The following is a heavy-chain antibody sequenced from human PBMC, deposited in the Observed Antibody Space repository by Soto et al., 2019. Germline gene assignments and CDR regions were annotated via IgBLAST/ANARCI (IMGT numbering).Heavy chain of an antibody. J-gene: IGHJ1*01. CDR1: GFTFSSYG. CDR3: AKDGIAARRAEYFQH. V-gene: IGHV3-30*18. Sequence: QVQLVESGGGVVQPGRSLRLSCAASGFTFSSYGMHWVRQAPGKGLEWVAVISYDGSNKYYADSVKGRFTISRDNSKNTLYLQMNSLRAEDTAVYYCAKDGIAARRAEYFQHWGQGTLGTVSS. D-gene: IGHD6-6*01. CDR2: ISYDGSNK.